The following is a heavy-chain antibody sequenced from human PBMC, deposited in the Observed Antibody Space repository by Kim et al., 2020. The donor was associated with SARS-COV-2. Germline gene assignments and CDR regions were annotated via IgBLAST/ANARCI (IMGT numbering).Heavy chain of an antibody. CDR1: VGSFSDYF. CDR2: INHSGST. CDR3: ARRPHRSSSGYYYGMDV. V-gene: IGHV4-34*01. D-gene: IGHD6-6*01. Sequence: SETLSLTCAVYVGSFSDYFWSWIRQPPGKGLEWIGEINHSGSTNYNPSLKSRVTISVDTSKNQFSLKLGSVTAADTAVYYCARRPHRSSSGYYYGMDVWGQGTTRTVSS. J-gene: IGHJ6*02.